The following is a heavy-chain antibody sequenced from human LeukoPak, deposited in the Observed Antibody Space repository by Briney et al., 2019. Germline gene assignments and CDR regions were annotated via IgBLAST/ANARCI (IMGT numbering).Heavy chain of an antibody. V-gene: IGHV4-38-2*02. Sequence: SETLSLTCTVSAYSISSGYYWGWIRQPPGKGLEWIGNIYYKGSTFYNPSLKSRGTISVDTSKNQFSLKLSSVTAADTAVYYCARDRSYYSDTGADYWGQGIMVIVSS. D-gene: IGHD3-22*01. CDR1: AYSISSGYY. J-gene: IGHJ4*02. CDR3: ARDRSYYSDTGADY. CDR2: IYYKGST.